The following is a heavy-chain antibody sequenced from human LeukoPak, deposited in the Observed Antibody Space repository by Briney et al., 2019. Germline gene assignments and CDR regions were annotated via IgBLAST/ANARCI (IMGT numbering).Heavy chain of an antibody. D-gene: IGHD3-10*01. J-gene: IGHJ5*02. V-gene: IGHV1-69*13. Sequence: SVKVSCKASGGTFSTYAISWVRQAPGQGLEWMGGIIPIFGTANYAQKFQGRVTITADESTSTAYMELSSLRSEDTAVYYCARYGSGSYSSWFDPWGQGTLVTVSS. CDR3: ARYGSGSYSSWFDP. CDR1: GGTFSTYA. CDR2: IIPIFGTA.